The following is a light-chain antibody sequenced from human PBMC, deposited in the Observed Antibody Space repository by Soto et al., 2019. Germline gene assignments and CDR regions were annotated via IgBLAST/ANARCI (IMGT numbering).Light chain of an antibody. CDR2: DAS. Sequence: DIQSTHSPSSLSSALGDRVTITCQASQDISNYLNWYQQKPGKAPKLLIYDASNLETGVPSRFSGSGSGTDFTFTISSLQPEDIATYYCQQYDNLPITFGQGTRLEIK. J-gene: IGKJ5*01. CDR1: QDISNY. CDR3: QQYDNLPIT. V-gene: IGKV1-33*01.